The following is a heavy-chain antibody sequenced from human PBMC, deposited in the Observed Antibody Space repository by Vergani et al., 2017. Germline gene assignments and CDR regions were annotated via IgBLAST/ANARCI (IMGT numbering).Heavy chain of an antibody. J-gene: IGHJ1*01. CDR2: IYTSGST. CDR1: GGSISSGSYY. Sequence: QVQLQESGPGLVKPSQTLSLTCTVSGGSISSGSYYWSWIRQPAGKGLEWIGRIYTSGSTNYNPSLKSRVTISVDTSKNQFSLKLSSVTAADTAVYYCASDYSNSHWGQGTLVTVSS. CDR3: ASDYSNSH. D-gene: IGHD4-11*01. V-gene: IGHV4-61*02.